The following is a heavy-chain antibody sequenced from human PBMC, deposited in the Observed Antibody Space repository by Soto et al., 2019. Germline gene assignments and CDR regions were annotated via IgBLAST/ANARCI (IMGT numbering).Heavy chain of an antibody. CDR2: IYTSGST. Sequence: QVQLQESGPGLVKPSETLSLTCTVSGGSISSYYWSWIRQPAGKGLEWIGRIYTSGSTNYNPSLKSRVTMSVDTSKNQFSLNLSSVTAADTAVYYCARVLFWVSGYDTFDYWGQGTLVTVSS. J-gene: IGHJ4*02. V-gene: IGHV4-4*07. D-gene: IGHD5-12*01. CDR3: ARVLFWVSGYDTFDY. CDR1: GGSISSYY.